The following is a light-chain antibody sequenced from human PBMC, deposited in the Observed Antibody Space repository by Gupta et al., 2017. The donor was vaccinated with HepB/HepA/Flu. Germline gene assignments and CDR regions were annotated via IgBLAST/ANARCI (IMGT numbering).Light chain of an antibody. V-gene: IGKV3-20*01. CDR3: QQHCSSIP. CDR2: GAS. Sequence: EIVLTQSPGTLSLSPGERATLSCRASRSVSSSYLAWDQQKPGQAPRLLIYGASSRDMGIPDSFSGGGEKKDFTPTSSRREYEACEEYYEQQHCSSIPFGQGTRLDIK. J-gene: IGKJ5*01. CDR1: RSVSSSY.